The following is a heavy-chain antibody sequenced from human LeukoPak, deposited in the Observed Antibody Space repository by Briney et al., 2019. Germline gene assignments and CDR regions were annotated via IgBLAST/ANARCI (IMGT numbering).Heavy chain of an antibody. CDR3: ARAYNPHFDY. Sequence: PGGSLRLSCAASGFTFSSYWMHWVRQAPGKGLVCVSRIKSDGSSTSYADSVKGRFTISRDDAKNTLYLQMNSLRAEDTAVYYCARAYNPHFDYWGQGALVTVSS. CDR2: IKSDGSST. V-gene: IGHV3-74*01. CDR1: GFTFSSYW. J-gene: IGHJ4*02. D-gene: IGHD1-1*01.